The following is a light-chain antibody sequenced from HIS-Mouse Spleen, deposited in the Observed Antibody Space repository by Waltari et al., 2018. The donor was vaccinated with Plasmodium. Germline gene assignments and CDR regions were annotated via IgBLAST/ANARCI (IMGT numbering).Light chain of an antibody. CDR3: QQYGSSPYT. Sequence: EIVLKQYPGTLSLSQGEIATLSCRASQSVSSSYLAWYQQKPGQAPRLLIYGASSRATGIPDRFSGSGSGTDFTLTISRLEPEDFAVYYCQQYGSSPYTFGQGTKLEIK. V-gene: IGKV3-20*01. CDR2: GAS. CDR1: QSVSSSY. J-gene: IGKJ2*01.